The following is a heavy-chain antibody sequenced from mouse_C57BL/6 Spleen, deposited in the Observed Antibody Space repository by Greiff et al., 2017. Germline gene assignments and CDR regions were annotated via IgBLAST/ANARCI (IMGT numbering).Heavy chain of an antibody. Sequence: QVQLQQPGAELVRPGSSVKLSCKASGYTFTSYWMDWVKQRPGQGLEWIGNIYPSDSETHYNQKFKDKATLTVDKSSSTAYMQLSSLTSEDSAVYYCARRRLGAMDDWGQGTSVTVSS. V-gene: IGHV1-61*01. CDR2: IYPSDSET. CDR1: GYTFTSYW. J-gene: IGHJ4*01. CDR3: ARRRLGAMDD.